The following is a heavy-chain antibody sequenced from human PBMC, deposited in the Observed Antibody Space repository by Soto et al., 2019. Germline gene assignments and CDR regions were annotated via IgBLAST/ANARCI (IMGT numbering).Heavy chain of an antibody. CDR2: IWYDGSNK. D-gene: IGHD3-3*01. CDR3: ERDFPHLSGRSGYYSVPPGDY. J-gene: IGHJ4*02. V-gene: IGHV3-33*01. CDR1: GFTFSSYG. Sequence: TGGSLRLSCAASGFTFSSYGMHWVRQAPGKGLEWVAVIWYDGSNKYYADSVKGRFTISRDNSKNTLYLQMNSLRAEDTAVYYCERDFPHLSGRSGYYSVPPGDYWGQGTLVTVS.